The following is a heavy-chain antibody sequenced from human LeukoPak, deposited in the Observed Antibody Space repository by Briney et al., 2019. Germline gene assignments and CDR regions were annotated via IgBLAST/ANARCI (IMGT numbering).Heavy chain of an antibody. Sequence: ASVTVSCKASGYTFTSYDINWVRQATGQGLEWMGWMNPNSGNTGYAQKFQGRVTMTRNTSISTAYMELSSLGSEDTAVYYCARAKRVVVVPAAMRYYYYMDVWGKGTTVTVSS. CDR2: MNPNSGNT. D-gene: IGHD2-2*01. CDR1: GYTFTSYD. J-gene: IGHJ6*03. V-gene: IGHV1-8*01. CDR3: ARAKRVVVVPAAMRYYYYMDV.